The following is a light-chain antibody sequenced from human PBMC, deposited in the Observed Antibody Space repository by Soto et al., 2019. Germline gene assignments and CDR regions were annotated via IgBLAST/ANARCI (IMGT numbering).Light chain of an antibody. CDR2: EDN. Sequence: NFMLTQPHSVSESPGKTVTISCTRSSGSIGSNYVQWYQQRPGSAPTTVIYEDNQRPSGVPNRFSGSIDSSSNSASLTISGLKTEDEADYYWQSYDSSNPHVIFGGGTKLTVL. CDR1: SGSIGSNY. V-gene: IGLV6-57*03. CDR3: QSYDSSNPHVI. J-gene: IGLJ2*01.